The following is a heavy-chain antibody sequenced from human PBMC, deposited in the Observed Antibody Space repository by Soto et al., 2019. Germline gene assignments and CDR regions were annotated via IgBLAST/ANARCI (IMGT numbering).Heavy chain of an antibody. D-gene: IGHD3-22*01. J-gene: IGHJ5*02. CDR3: ARPARYYYDSSGQSAWFDP. CDR2: IIPIFGTP. V-gene: IGHV1-69*12. Sequence: QVQLVQSGAEVKKPGSSVKVSCKASGGTFSSYAISWVRQAPGQGLEWMGGIIPIFGTPNYAQKFQGRVTITADESTSTAYMELRSLRSEDTAVYYCARPARYYYDSSGQSAWFDPWGQGTLVTVSS. CDR1: GGTFSSYA.